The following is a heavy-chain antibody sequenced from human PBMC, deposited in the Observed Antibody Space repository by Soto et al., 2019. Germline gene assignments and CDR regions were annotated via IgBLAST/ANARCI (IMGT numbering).Heavy chain of an antibody. CDR2: MNPNSGNT. CDR1: GYTFTSYD. D-gene: IGHD6-19*01. J-gene: IGHJ6*02. CDR3: ASWHSSGWYGIMVV. Sequence: QVQLVQSGAEVKKPGASVKVSCKASGYTFTSYDIYWVRQATGQGLEWMGWMNPNSGNTGYAQKFQGRVTMTRNTSISTAYMELSSLRSEDTAVYYCASWHSSGWYGIMVVWGQGATVTVSS. V-gene: IGHV1-8*01.